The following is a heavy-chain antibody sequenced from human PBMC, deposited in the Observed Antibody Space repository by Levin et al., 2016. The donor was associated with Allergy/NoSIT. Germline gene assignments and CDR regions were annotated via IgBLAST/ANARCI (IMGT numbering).Heavy chain of an antibody. CDR2: IYYSGST. J-gene: IGHJ6*03. CDR3: ATHYDSSGYLHPFAYYMDV. Sequence: SETLSLTCTVSGGSVSSGSYYWSWIRQPPGKGLEWIGYIYYSGSTNYNPSLKSRVTISIDTSKNQFSLKLSSVTAADTAVYYCATHYDSSGYLHPFAYYMDVWGKGATVTVSS. V-gene: IGHV4-61*01. D-gene: IGHD3-22*01. CDR1: GGSVSSGSYY.